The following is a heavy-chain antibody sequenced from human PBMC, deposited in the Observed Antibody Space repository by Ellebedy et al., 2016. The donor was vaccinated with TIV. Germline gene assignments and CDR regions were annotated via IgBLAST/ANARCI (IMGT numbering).Heavy chain of an antibody. CDR3: VKEAMIVMGITLGYFDL. Sequence: PGGSLRLSCSASGFTFSNYTIHWVRQAPGKGLEYVSAISSDGHSTYYADSVKARFTISRDKPKNMLYLQMSSLRAEDTAVYYCVKEAMIVMGITLGYFDLWGRGILVTVSS. D-gene: IGHD3-22*01. CDR1: GFTFSNYT. J-gene: IGHJ2*01. CDR2: ISSDGHST. V-gene: IGHV3-64D*06.